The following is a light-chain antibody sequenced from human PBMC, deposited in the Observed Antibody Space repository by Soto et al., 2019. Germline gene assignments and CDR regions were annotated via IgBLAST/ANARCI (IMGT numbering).Light chain of an antibody. CDR1: SSDVGSYNL. CDR2: EVS. V-gene: IGLV2-23*02. CDR3: CSYAGSGTFYV. Sequence: ALTQPASVSGSPGQSITISCTGTSSDVGSYNLVSWYQQHPGKAPKLMIYEVSKRPSGVSNRFSGSKSGNTASLTISGLQAEDEADYYCCSYAGSGTFYVFGTGTKVTV. J-gene: IGLJ1*01.